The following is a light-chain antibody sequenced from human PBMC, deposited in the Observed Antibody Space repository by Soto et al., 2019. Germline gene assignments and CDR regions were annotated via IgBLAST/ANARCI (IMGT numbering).Light chain of an antibody. V-gene: IGLV2-8*01. J-gene: IGLJ3*02. CDR2: EVS. CDR3: SSYGGTNSLKV. CDR1: STDVGGYNY. Sequence: QSALTQPPSASGSPGQSVTISCTGTSTDVGGYNYISWYQQHPGKAPQVMMYEVSKRPSGVPGRFSGSKSGNTASLTVSGLQAEDEADYYCSSYGGTNSLKVFGGGTKLTVL.